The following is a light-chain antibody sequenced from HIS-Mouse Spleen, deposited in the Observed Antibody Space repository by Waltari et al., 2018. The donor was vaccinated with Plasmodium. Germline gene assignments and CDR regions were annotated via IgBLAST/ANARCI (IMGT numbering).Light chain of an antibody. J-gene: IGLJ2*01. CDR1: RSDVGSYNL. CDR2: EGS. CDR3: CSYAGSRLV. V-gene: IGLV2-23*01. Sequence: QSALTQPASVSGSPGQSLTISCTGTRSDVGSYNLVSWYQQHPVKAPKLMIYEGSKRPSGVSNRFSGSKSGNTASLTISGLQAEDEADYYCCSYAGSRLVFGGGTKLTVL.